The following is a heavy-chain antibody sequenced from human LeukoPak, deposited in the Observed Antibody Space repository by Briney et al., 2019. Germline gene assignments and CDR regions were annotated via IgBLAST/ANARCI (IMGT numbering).Heavy chain of an antibody. D-gene: IGHD3-22*01. CDR2: ISASNGNT. J-gene: IGHJ4*02. Sequence: ASVKVSCKASGYTFTTYGITWLRQAPGQGLEWMGWISASNGNTNYAQKFQGRVTMTTDTSTNTVYMELRSLTSDDTAVYYRARTHSFDSSSYSGFDYWGQGTLVTVSS. CDR1: GYTFTTYG. CDR3: ARTHSFDSSSYSGFDY. V-gene: IGHV1-18*01.